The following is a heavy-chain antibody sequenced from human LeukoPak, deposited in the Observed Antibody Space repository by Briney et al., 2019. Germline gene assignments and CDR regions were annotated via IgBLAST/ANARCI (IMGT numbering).Heavy chain of an antibody. D-gene: IGHD6-13*01. CDR1: GGSISSSSYY. V-gene: IGHV4-39*01. J-gene: IGHJ6*02. CDR2: IYYSGST. CDR3: ARVSLAAAGTPYYYYYGMDV. Sequence: SETLSLTCTVSGGSISSSSYYWGWIRQPPGKGLEWIGSIYYSGSTYYNPSLKSRVTISVDTSKNQFSLKLSSVTAADTAVYYCARVSLAAAGTPYYYYYGMDVWGQGTTVTVSS.